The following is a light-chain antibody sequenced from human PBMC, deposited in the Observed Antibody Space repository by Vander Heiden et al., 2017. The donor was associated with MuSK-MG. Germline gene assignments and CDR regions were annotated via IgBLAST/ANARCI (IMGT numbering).Light chain of an antibody. CDR2: YED. J-gene: IGLJ2*01. V-gene: IGLV1-36*01. Sequence: QSVLTQPPSVSEPRRQRVTISCSGSSSNIGNNAVNWYQQLPGKAPKLLIFYEDLRPSGVSDRFSGAKYGTSASAAITGPRSEDEADDDCSSWDRNLNGPHVVFGAGTKLTVL. CDR3: SSWDRNLNGPHVV. CDR1: SSNIGNNA.